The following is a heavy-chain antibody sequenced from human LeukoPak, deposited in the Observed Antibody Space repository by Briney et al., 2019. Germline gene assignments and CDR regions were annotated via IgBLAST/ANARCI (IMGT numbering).Heavy chain of an antibody. CDR3: ARRRRIAAAGTGWFDP. D-gene: IGHD6-13*01. V-gene: IGHV4-61*02. CDR2: IYTSGST. Sequence: SETLSLTCTVSGGSISSGSYYWSWIRQPAGKGLEWIGRIYTSGSTNYNPSLKSRVTISVDTSKNQFSLKLSSVTAADTAVYYCARRRRIAAAGTGWFDPWGQGTLVTVSS. J-gene: IGHJ5*02. CDR1: GGSISSGSYY.